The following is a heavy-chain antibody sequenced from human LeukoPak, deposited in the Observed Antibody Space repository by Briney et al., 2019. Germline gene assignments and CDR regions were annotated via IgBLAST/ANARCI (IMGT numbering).Heavy chain of an antibody. Sequence: PGGSLRLSCAASGFGVSVNYMSWVRQAPGKGLEWVANIKQDGSEKYYVDSVKGRFTISRDNAKNSLYLQMNSLRAEDTAVYYCARDRGGDYYYYMDVWGKGTTVTVSS. CDR2: IKQDGSEK. D-gene: IGHD3-10*01. CDR3: ARDRGGDYYYYMDV. CDR1: GFGVSVNY. V-gene: IGHV3-7*01. J-gene: IGHJ6*03.